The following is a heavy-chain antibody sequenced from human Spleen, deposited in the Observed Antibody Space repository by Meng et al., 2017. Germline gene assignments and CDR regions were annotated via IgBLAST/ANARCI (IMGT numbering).Heavy chain of an antibody. CDR1: GFTFTGYG. CDR3: ARAGKYCDSSGYYCAEEDY. Sequence: GESLKISCSASGFTFTGYGIHWVRQAPGKGLEWVALVWYGGGNSYYADSVKGRFTISGDNSKNTLYLQMDSLRADDTAVYYCARAGKYCDSSGYYCAEEDYWGQGTLVTVSS. J-gene: IGHJ4*02. D-gene: IGHD3-22*01. V-gene: IGHV3-33*01. CDR2: VWYGGGNS.